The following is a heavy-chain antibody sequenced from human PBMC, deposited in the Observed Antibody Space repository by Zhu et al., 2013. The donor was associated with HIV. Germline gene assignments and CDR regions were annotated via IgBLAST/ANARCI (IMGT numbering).Heavy chain of an antibody. CDR2: INLNSGDT. J-gene: IGHJ5*02. D-gene: IGHD3-9*01. Sequence: QVQLVQSGAEVKKPGASVKVSCKPSGYTLTSYYMHWVRQAPGQGLEWMGWINLNSGDTNYAQKFQGRVTMSRDTPISTAYMELYRLRSDDTAVYYCARVGRGSSTYFYDMDLWGQGSRVTVSS. V-gene: IGHV1-2*02. CDR1: GYTLTSYY. CDR3: ARVGRGSSTYFYDMDL.